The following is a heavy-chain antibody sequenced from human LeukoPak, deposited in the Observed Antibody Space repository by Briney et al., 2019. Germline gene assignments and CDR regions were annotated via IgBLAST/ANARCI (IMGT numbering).Heavy chain of an antibody. V-gene: IGHV3-9*01. CDR1: GFTLDDYA. CDR3: AKDIARYYYYGMDV. Sequence: GRSLRLSCAASGFTLDDYAMHWVRPAPGEGLEWVSGISWNSGSIGYADSVKGRFTISRDKAKNSLYLQMNSLRAEDTALYYCAKDIARYYYYGMDVWGQGTTVTVSS. J-gene: IGHJ6*02. CDR2: ISWNSGSI.